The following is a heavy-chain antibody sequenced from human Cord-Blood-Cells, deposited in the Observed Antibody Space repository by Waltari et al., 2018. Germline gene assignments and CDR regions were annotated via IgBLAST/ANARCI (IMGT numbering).Heavy chain of an antibody. CDR2: IYYSGST. D-gene: IGHD2-21*01. CDR1: GGSTSSGGFY. V-gene: IGHV4-31*03. CDR3: ARGYSYGGLDAFDI. J-gene: IGHJ3*02. Sequence: QVQLQESGPGLVKPSQTLSLTCTVSGGSTSSGGFYWSWIRQHPGKGLEWIGYIYYSGSTYYNPSLKSRVTISVDTSKNQFSLKLSSVTAADTAMYYCARGYSYGGLDAFDIWGQGTMVTVSS.